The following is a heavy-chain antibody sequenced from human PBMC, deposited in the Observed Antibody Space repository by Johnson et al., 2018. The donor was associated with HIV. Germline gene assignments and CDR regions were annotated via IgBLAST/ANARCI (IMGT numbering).Heavy chain of an antibody. CDR3: ARRGMRADDAFDI. CDR2: ISSSGSTI. Sequence: MQLVESGGGLVKPGGSLRLSCAASGFTFSDYYMSWIRQAPGKGLEWVSYISSSGSTIYYADSVKGRFTISRDNSKNTLYLQMNSLRAEDTAVYYCARRGMRADDAFDIWGQGTMVTVSS. V-gene: IGHV3-11*04. D-gene: IGHD3-16*01. J-gene: IGHJ3*02. CDR1: GFTFSDYY.